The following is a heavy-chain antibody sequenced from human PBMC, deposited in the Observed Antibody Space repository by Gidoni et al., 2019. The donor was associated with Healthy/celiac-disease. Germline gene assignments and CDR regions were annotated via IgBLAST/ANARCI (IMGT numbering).Heavy chain of an antibody. CDR2: ISYDGSNK. Sequence: QVQLVESGGGVVQPGRSLRLSCAASGFTFSSYAMHWVRQAPGKGLEWVAVISYDGSNKYYADSVKGRFTISRDNSKNTLYLQMNSLRAEDTAVYYCARKQAAAGSFQHWGQGTLVTVSS. CDR1: GFTFSSYA. D-gene: IGHD6-13*01. J-gene: IGHJ1*01. V-gene: IGHV3-30-3*01. CDR3: ARKQAAAGSFQH.